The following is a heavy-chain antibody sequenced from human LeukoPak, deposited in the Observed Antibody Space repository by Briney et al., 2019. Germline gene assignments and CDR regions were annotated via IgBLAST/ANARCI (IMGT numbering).Heavy chain of an antibody. D-gene: IGHD3-16*01. V-gene: IGHV3-15*01. CDR3: TTLPGGYYYYYGMDV. J-gene: IGHJ6*02. Sequence: PGGSLRLSCAASGFTFSNAWMSWVRQAPGKGVEWVGRIKSKTDGGTTDYAAPVKGRFTISRDDSKNTLYLQMNSLKTEDTDVYYCTTLPGGYYYYYGMDVWGQGTTVTVSS. CDR1: GFTFSNAW. CDR2: IKSKTDGGTT.